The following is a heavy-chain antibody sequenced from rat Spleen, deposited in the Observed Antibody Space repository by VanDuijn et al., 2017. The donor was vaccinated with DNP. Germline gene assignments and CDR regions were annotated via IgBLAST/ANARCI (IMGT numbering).Heavy chain of an antibody. Sequence: EVQLVESGGTLVQPGRSLKLSCEVSGFTFSDYYMAWVRQAPAEGLECVAYISYHGGNTYYGDSVKGRFTISRNNAKSILYLQMNRLSSEDKATYYCARWEGDHFDYWGQGVMVTVSS. J-gene: IGHJ2*01. CDR1: GFTFSDYY. V-gene: IGHV5-22*01. CDR2: ISYHGGNT. D-gene: IGHD1-11*01. CDR3: ARWEGDHFDY.